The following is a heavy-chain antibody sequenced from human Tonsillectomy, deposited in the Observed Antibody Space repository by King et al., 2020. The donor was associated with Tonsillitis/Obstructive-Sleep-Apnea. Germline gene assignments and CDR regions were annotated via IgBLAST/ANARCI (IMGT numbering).Heavy chain of an antibody. V-gene: IGHV1-18*01. CDR2: ISAYNGNT. J-gene: IGHJ3*02. CDR3: ARVVGGNSEGGSVVAAFDI. Sequence: QIQLVQSGAEVKKPGASVKVSCKASGYTFTSYGISWVRQAPGQGLEWMGWISAYNGNTNYAQKLQGRVTMTTDTSTSTAYMELRSLRSDDTAVYYCARVVGGNSEGGSVVAAFDIWGQGTMVTVSS. D-gene: IGHD4-23*01. CDR1: GYTFTSYG.